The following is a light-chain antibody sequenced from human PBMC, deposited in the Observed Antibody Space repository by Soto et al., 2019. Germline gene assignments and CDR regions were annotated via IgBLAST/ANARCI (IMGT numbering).Light chain of an antibody. V-gene: IGKV3D-20*02. J-gene: IGKJ5*01. CDR3: QQRSNWLTIT. CDR1: QTVRNNY. Sequence: EFVLTHSPCTLALSPGSRSTLSCRASQTVRNNYLAWYQQKPGQAPRLLIYDASSRATGIPDRFSGGGSGTDFTLTISRLETEDFAVYYCQQRSNWLTITFGHGTRLEIK. CDR2: DAS.